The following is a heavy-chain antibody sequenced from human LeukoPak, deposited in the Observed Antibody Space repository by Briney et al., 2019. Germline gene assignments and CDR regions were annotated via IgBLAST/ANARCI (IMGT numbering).Heavy chain of an antibody. Sequence: SQTLSLTCALSGDTFSGSNVAWNWVRQSPSRGLEWLGRTYYRAKLYNDYALSVKSLININADTSKNQFSLQMNSVTPEDTAVYYCARLEYYGTGRLYWFDTWGQGTLVTVSS. CDR1: GDTFSGSNVA. J-gene: IGHJ5*02. D-gene: IGHD3-10*01. V-gene: IGHV6-1*01. CDR3: ARLEYYGTGRLYWFDT. CDR2: TYYRAKLYN.